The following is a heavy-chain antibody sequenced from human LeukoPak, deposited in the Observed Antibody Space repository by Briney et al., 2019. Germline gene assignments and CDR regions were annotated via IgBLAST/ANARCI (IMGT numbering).Heavy chain of an antibody. Sequence: GESLKISCKGSGYSFTSYWIGWVRQMPGKGLEWMGIIYPGDSDTRYSPSFQGQVTISADKSISTAYLQWSSLKASDTAMYYCARGSHYDFWSGHNMGGRLFDYWGQGTLVTVSS. J-gene: IGHJ4*02. V-gene: IGHV5-51*01. CDR2: IYPGDSDT. D-gene: IGHD3-3*01. CDR3: ARGSHYDFWSGHNMGGRLFDY. CDR1: GYSFTSYW.